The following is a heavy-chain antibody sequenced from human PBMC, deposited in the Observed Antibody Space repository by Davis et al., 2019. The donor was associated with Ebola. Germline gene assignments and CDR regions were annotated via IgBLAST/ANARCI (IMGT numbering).Heavy chain of an antibody. CDR2: ISYDESNK. CDR3: AKDLTEVYAILYYYGMDV. CDR1: GFTFSSYG. V-gene: IGHV3-30*18. Sequence: GESLKISCAASGFTFSSYGMHWVRQAPGKGLEWVAVISYDESNKYYADSVKGRFTISRDNSKNTLYLQMNSLRAEDTAVYYCAKDLTEVYAILYYYGMDVWGQGTTVTVSS. J-gene: IGHJ6*02. D-gene: IGHD2-8*01.